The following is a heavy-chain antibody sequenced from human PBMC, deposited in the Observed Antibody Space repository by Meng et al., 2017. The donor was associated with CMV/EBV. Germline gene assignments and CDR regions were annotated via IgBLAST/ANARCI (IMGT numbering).Heavy chain of an antibody. CDR2: IKQDGSEK. D-gene: IGHD3-3*01. Sequence: GESLKISCAASGFTFSSYWMSWVRQAPGKGLEWVANIKQDGSEKYYVDSVKGRFTISRDNAKNSLYLQMSSLRAEDTAVYYCARDTGYYSGPGVYYYYGMDVWGQGTTVTVSS. V-gene: IGHV3-7*01. CDR1: GFTFSSYW. J-gene: IGHJ6*02. CDR3: ARDTGYYSGPGVYYYYGMDV.